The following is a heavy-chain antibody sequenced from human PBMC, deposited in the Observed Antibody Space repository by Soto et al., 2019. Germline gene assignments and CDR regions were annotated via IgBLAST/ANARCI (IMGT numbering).Heavy chain of an antibody. CDR1: GFTFSGHW. CDR3: TTKDWFES. J-gene: IGHJ5*01. V-gene: IGHV3-74*01. CDR2: IKHDGSIT. Sequence: PGGSLRLSCLVSGFTFSGHWMHWVRQAPGKGLVWVSRIKHDGSITSYAGSVKGRFTVSRDNAKNTLYLQMNSLRAEDTAMYYCTTKDWFESWGQGNPVTVSS.